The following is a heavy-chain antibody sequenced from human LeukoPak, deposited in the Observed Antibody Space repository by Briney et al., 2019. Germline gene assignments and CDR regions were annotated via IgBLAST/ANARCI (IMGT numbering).Heavy chain of an antibody. V-gene: IGHV4-39*01. J-gene: IGHJ4*02. Sequence: SQTLSLTCTVSGGSISSSSYYWGWIRQPPGKGLEWIGNTYYGGNTYYNPSLKSRVTISVDTSKNQFSLELNSVTAADTAVYYCAAAFDYWGQGTLVTVSS. D-gene: IGHD6-25*01. CDR1: GGSISSSSYY. CDR3: AAAFDY. CDR2: TYYGGNT.